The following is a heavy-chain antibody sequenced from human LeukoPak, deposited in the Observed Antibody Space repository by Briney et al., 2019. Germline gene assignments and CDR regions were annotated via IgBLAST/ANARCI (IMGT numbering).Heavy chain of an antibody. J-gene: IGHJ4*02. CDR3: VKTGGRNGGDS. CDR2: ISPTSSDT. D-gene: IGHD3-16*01. Sequence: PGGSLRLSCTASGFIFSDFYMSWIRQAPGKGLEWLSYISPTSSDTNYADSVKGRFFVSRDNARKSLYLQMNSLRAEDTAVYYCVKTGGRNGGDSWGQGTLVTVSS. V-gene: IGHV3-11*06. CDR1: GFIFSDFY.